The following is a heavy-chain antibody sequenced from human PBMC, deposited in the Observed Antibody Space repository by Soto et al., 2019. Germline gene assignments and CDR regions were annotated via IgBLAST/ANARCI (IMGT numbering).Heavy chain of an antibody. CDR3: ATETDNLAQH. CDR1: VGSISSGGYS. Sequence: PSETLSLTCAVSVGSISSGGYSWSWIRQPPGKGLEWIGYMYHSGSTYYNPSLKSRVTISIDRSKNQFSLKLSSVTAADTAVYYAATETDNLAQH. CDR2: MYHSGST. V-gene: IGHV4-30-2*01. J-gene: IGHJ1*01.